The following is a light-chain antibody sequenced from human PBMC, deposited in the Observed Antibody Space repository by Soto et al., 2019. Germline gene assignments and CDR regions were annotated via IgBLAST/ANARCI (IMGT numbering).Light chain of an antibody. V-gene: IGKV4-1*01. CDR3: QQYYSSTIT. CDR1: QSVLYTSNNKTY. Sequence: IVMRKSADSLDGVEGERGTINRKSSQSVLYTSNNKTYLAWYQQKPGQPPKLLIKWASTREAGVPDRFSGSGSETDFTLTISSLQAEDVAVYYCQQYYSSTITFGQGTRLEI. CDR2: WAS. J-gene: IGKJ5*01.